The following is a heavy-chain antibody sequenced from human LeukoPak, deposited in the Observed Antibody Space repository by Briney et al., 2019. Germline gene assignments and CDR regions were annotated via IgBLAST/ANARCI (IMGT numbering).Heavy chain of an antibody. CDR3: ARVGRPSVRGLHRKLEYFQH. Sequence: SETLSLTCTVSGGSISGYYCSWIRQTPGKGLEWIGDIHYSESINYNPSLKSRVTISVVTSKNQLSLKLSSVTAADTAVYYCARVGRPSVRGLHRKLEYFQHWGQGTLVTVSS. J-gene: IGHJ1*01. D-gene: IGHD3-10*01. CDR1: GGSISGYY. V-gene: IGHV4-59*12. CDR2: IHYSESI.